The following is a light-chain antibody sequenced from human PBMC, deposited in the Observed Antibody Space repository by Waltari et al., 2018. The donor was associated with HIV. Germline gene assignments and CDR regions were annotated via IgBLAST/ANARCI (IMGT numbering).Light chain of an antibody. CDR2: GKS. CDR1: ASNIGAGYD. V-gene: IGLV1-40*01. CDR3: QSYDSTLTGWV. J-gene: IGLJ3*02. Sequence: QSVLTQPPSVSGAPGQRVTISCSGNASNIGAGYDVPWYQQLQGRAPKVLIYGKSHRPPGVPARFSGSKSVTPSSLAITGLQAEDEAEYYCQSYDSTLTGWVFGGGTLLTVL.